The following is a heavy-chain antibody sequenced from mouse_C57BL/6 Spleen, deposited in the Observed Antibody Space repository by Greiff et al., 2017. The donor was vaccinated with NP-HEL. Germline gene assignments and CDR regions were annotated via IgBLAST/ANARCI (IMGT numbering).Heavy chain of an antibody. CDR3: ARAYDGYPAY. Sequence: EVQRVESGGGLVKPGGSLKLSCAASGFTFSDYGMHWVRQAPEKGLEWVAYISSGSSTIYYADTVKGRFTISRDNAKNTLFLQMTSLRSEDTAMYYCARAYDGYPAYWGQGTLVTVSA. D-gene: IGHD2-3*01. J-gene: IGHJ3*01. CDR1: GFTFSDYG. CDR2: ISSGSSTI. V-gene: IGHV5-17*01.